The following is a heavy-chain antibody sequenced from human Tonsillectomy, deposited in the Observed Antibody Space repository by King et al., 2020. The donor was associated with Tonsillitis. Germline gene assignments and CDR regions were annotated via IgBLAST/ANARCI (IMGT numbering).Heavy chain of an antibody. CDR2: ISGSGGSK. CDR3: ARDPLYDSSGYYLDY. D-gene: IGHD3-22*01. V-gene: IGHV3-23*04. Sequence: VQLVESGGGLVQPGGSLRLSCEASGFTFSNHAMSWVRQAPGKGLEWVSVISGSGGSKYYADSVKGRFTISRDNSKNTLYLQMNSLRAEDTAVYYCARDPLYDSSGYYLDYWGQGTLVTVSS. J-gene: IGHJ4*02. CDR1: GFTFSNHA.